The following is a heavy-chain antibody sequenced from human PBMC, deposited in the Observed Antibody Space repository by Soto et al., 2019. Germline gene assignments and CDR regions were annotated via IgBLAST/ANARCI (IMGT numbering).Heavy chain of an antibody. Sequence: SETLSLTSTVSGGCISSYYWSWIRQPPGKGLEWIGYIYYSGSTNYNPSLKSRVTISVDTSKNQFSLKLSSVTAADTAVYYCARDKGSGEYDAIDIWGQGTMVTVSS. D-gene: IGHD3-10*01. CDR1: GGCISSYY. V-gene: IGHV4-59*01. CDR3: ARDKGSGEYDAIDI. J-gene: IGHJ3*02. CDR2: IYYSGST.